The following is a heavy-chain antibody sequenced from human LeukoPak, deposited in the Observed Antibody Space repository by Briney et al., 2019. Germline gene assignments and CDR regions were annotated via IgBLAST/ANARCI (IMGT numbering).Heavy chain of an antibody. D-gene: IGHD6-13*01. J-gene: IGHJ4*02. Sequence: GGSLRLSCAASGFTFSSYGMHWVRQAPGKGLEWVTFIRYDGSKKYYADSVKGRFTISRDNSKNTLYLQMNSLRAEDTAVYYCAKVRGYSSTWYYFDYWGQGTLVTVSS. CDR3: AKVRGYSSTWYYFDY. CDR2: IRYDGSKK. CDR1: GFTFSSYG. V-gene: IGHV3-30*02.